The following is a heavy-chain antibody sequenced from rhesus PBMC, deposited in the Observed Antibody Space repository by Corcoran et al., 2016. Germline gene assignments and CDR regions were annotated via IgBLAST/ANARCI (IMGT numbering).Heavy chain of an antibody. CDR2: IYGGSGST. CDR3: ARRLATVTLSYFDY. CDR1: GYSIRRGSY. D-gene: IGHD5-36*02. J-gene: IGHJ4*01. V-gene: IGHV4S7*01. Sequence: VQLQESGPGLVKPSETLSLTCAVSGYSIRRGSYWGWTRQSPGQGVEWIGYIYGGSGSTSYNPSLKSRVTISTDTSKNQFSLKLSSVTAADTAVYYCARRLATVTLSYFDYWGQGVLVTVSS.